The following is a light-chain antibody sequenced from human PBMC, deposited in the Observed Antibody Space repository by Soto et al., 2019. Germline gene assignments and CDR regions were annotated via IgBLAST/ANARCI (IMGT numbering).Light chain of an antibody. CDR2: EVS. Sequence: QSALTQPASVSGSPGQSITISCTGTSSDVGGYNYVSWYQQHPGKAPKLMIYEVSHRPSGVSNRFSGSKSGNTASLTISGLQAEDEAAYSCSSYSSTSTPVVFGGGTKVTVL. V-gene: IGLV2-14*01. CDR1: SSDVGGYNY. J-gene: IGLJ2*01. CDR3: SSYSSTSTPVV.